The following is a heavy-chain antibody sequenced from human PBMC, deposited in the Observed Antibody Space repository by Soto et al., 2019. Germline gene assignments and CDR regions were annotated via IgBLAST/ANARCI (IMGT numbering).Heavy chain of an antibody. D-gene: IGHD6-13*01. Sequence: SETLSLTCAVYGGSFSGYYWSWDRPPPGKGLEWIGEINHSGSTNYNPSLKSRVTISVDTSKNQFSLKLSSVTAADTAVYYCARGRNFGSSSWYSVTWFDPWGQGTLVTVSS. J-gene: IGHJ5*02. CDR2: INHSGST. CDR3: ARGRNFGSSSWYSVTWFDP. V-gene: IGHV4-34*01. CDR1: GGSFSGYY.